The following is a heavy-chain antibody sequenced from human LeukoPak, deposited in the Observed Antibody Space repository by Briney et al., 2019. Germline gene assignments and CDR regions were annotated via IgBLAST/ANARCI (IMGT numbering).Heavy chain of an antibody. CDR3: ARAACSGSTCYLRRSWFDP. D-gene: IGHD2-2*01. V-gene: IGHV3-21*01. CDR1: GFRLRDYD. J-gene: IGHJ5*02. CDR2: ISTGSRYI. Sequence: PGGSLRLSCAASGFRLRDYDMNWVRQAPGKGLEWVSSISTGSRYIYYAYSVKGRFTISRDDAKNSLYLQMDYLRAEDTAVYYCARAACSGSTCYLRRSWFDPWGQGTLVTVSS.